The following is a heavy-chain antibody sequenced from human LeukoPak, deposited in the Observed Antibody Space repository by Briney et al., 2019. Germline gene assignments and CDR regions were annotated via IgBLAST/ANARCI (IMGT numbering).Heavy chain of an antibody. CDR3: ARDPDSDNAWGWFDS. D-gene: IGHD3-16*01. CDR1: GFTFSRTW. V-gene: IGHV3-7*01. CDR2: INGDGSEE. J-gene: IGHJ5*01. Sequence: GGSLRLSCAASGFTFSRTWMSWVRQAPEKGLEWVANINGDGSEEYHLDSVKGRFTISRSNARNSLYLQMNSLRAEDTAVYYCARDPDSDNAWGWFDSWGQGAVVTVSS.